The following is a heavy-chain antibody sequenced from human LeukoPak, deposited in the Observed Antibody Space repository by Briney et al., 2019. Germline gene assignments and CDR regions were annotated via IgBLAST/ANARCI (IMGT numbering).Heavy chain of an antibody. CDR3: ARSSFWSGYLFDP. Sequence: ASVNVSCKASGYTFTGYYMHWVRQAPGQGLEWMGRINPNSGGTNYAQKFQGRVTMTRDTSISTAYMELSRLRSDDTAVYYCARSSFWSGYLFDPWGQGTLVTVSS. J-gene: IGHJ5*02. D-gene: IGHD3-3*01. CDR1: GYTFTGYY. CDR2: INPNSGGT. V-gene: IGHV1-2*06.